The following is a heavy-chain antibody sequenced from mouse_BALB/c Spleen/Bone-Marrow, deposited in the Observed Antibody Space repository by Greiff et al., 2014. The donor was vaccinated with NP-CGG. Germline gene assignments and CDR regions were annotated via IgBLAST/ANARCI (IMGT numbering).Heavy chain of an antibody. J-gene: IGHJ3*01. D-gene: IGHD1-1*01. CDR2: IDPANGNT. CDR1: GFNIKDTY. Sequence: EVKLEESGAELVKPGASVKLSCTASGFNIKDTYMHWVKQRPEQGLEWIGRIDPANGNTKYDPKFQGKATITADTSSNTAYLQLSSLTSEDTAVYYCASDYYCISSFAYWGQGTLVTVSA. CDR3: ASDYYCISSFAY. V-gene: IGHV14-3*02.